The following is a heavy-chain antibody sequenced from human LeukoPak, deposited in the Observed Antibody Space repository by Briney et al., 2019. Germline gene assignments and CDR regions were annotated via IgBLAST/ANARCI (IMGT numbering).Heavy chain of an antibody. CDR1: GFTFSSYW. V-gene: IGHV3-74*01. D-gene: IGHD5-18*01. CDR3: ATGSGLWSPDY. CDR2: INTDGSST. J-gene: IGHJ4*02. Sequence: GGSLRLSCAASGFTFSSYWMHWVRQAPGKGLVWVSRINTDGSSTSYADSVKGRFTVSRDNAKNRLYVQMNSLRAEDTAVYYCATGSGLWSPDYWGQGTLVTVSS.